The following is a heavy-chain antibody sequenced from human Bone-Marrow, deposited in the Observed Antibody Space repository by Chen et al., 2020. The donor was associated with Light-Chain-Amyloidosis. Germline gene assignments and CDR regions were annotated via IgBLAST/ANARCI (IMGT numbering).Heavy chain of an antibody. CDR2: IYPDDAEA. Sequence: EVQLEQSGPEVKKPGESLKISCKGSGYTFPNYWIGWVRQMPGKGLEWMVVIYPDDAEARYSPSFEGQVTSSADKSITTAYLQWRSLKASDTAMYYCASRRDGYNFDYWGQGTLVTVSS. CDR3: ASRRDGYNFDY. D-gene: IGHD5-12*01. J-gene: IGHJ4*02. CDR1: GYTFPNYW. V-gene: IGHV5-51*01.